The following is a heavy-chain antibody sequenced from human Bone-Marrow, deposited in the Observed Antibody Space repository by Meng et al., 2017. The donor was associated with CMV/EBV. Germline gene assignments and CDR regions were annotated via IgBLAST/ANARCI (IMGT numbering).Heavy chain of an antibody. CDR3: ARGRGYQLLYKYYYYYGMDV. V-gene: IGHV4-61*01. CDR1: GGSVSSGSYY. CDR2: IYYSGST. J-gene: IGHJ6*02. Sequence: ESLRLSCTVSGGSVSSGSYYWSWIRQPPGKGLEWIGYIYYSGSTNYNPSLKSRVTISVDTSKNQFSLKLSSVTAADTAVYYCARGRGYQLLYKYYYYYGMDVWGQGTTVTVSS. D-gene: IGHD2-2*02.